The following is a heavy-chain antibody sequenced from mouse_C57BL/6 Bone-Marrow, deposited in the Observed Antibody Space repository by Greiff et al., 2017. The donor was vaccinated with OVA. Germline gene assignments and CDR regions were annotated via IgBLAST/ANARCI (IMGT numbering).Heavy chain of an antibody. CDR2: IRLKSDNYAT. CDR1: GFTFSNYW. J-gene: IGHJ3*01. CDR3: TVQYCGSSYCWFAY. D-gene: IGHD1-1*01. V-gene: IGHV6-3*01. Sequence: DVHLVESGGGLVQPGGSMKLSCVASGFTFSNYWMNWVRQSPEKGLEWVAQIRLKSDNYATHYAESVKGRFTISRDDSKSSVDLQMNNLRAEETGIYYCTVQYCGSSYCWFAYWGQGTLVTVSA.